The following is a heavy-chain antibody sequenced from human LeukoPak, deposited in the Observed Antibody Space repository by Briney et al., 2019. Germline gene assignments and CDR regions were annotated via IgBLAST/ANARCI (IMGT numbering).Heavy chain of an antibody. CDR2: INHSGST. CDR3: ARVGYSYVINDWSRTGLGAYPTKYYYHMDV. V-gene: IGHV4-34*01. D-gene: IGHD5-18*01. Sequence: SEALSLTCAVYGGSFSGYYWSWIRQPPGKGLEWIGEINHSGSTNYNPSLKSRVTISGDTSKNQFSLKLSSVTAADTAVYFCARVGYSYVINDWSRTGLGAYPTKYYYHMDVWGKGTTVTVSS. CDR1: GGSFSGYY. J-gene: IGHJ6*03.